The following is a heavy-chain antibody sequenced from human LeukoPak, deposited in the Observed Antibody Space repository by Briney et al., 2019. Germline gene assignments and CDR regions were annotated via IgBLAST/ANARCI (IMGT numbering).Heavy chain of an antibody. CDR2: IYYSGST. CDR3: ARSPCTSASCPRRNVFDV. V-gene: IGHV4-39*01. D-gene: IGHD2-2*01. J-gene: IGHJ3*01. Sequence: PSETLSLTCTVSGGSISSSSYYWGWIRQPPGKGLEWIGSIYYSGSTYYNPSLKSRVTISVDTSKNRFSLKLSSVTAADTAVYYCARSPCTSASCPRRNVFDVWGQGTMVTVSS. CDR1: GGSISSSSYY.